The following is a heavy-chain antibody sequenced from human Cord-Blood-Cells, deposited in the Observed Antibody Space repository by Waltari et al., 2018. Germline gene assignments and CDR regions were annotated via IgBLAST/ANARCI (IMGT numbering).Heavy chain of an antibody. CDR1: GGSISSVGYY. CDR2: IYYSGSN. V-gene: IGHV4-31*03. CDR3: ARVLAGYSYYFDY. Sequence: QVQLQESGPGLVKPSQTLSLTCTVSGGSISSVGYYWSWIRQHPGKGLEWIGYIYYSGSNYYNPSRKSRVTRSVDTSKNQFSLKLSSVTAADTAVYYCARVLAGYSYYFDYWGQGTLVTVSS. D-gene: IGHD5-18*01. J-gene: IGHJ4*02.